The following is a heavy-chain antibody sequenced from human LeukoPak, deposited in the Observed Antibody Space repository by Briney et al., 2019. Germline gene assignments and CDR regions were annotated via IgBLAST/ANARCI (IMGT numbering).Heavy chain of an antibody. CDR3: ARGRVSVTGYYFAMDV. D-gene: IGHD2-21*02. Sequence: SETLSLTCAVYGGSFSGYYWSWIRQSPGKGLEWIGEINHSGSTNYNPSLKSRVSISIDTSKNHLSLKLSSVTAADTAVYYCARGRVSVTGYYFAMDVWGQGTTVTVSS. CDR1: GGSFSGYY. CDR2: INHSGST. J-gene: IGHJ6*02. V-gene: IGHV4-34*01.